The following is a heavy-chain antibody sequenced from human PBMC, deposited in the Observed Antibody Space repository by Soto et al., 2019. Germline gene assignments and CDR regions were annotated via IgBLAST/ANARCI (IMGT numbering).Heavy chain of an antibody. CDR2: INHSGST. CDR1: GWSFSCYY. Sequence: PXETLSLTCAVYGWSFSCYYWSWIRQPPGRGLEWIGEINHSGSTNYNPSLKSRVTISVDTSKNHFSLKLSSVTAADTAVYYCARDSPVFLEWLGPKLYYYYGMDVWGQGTTVTVSS. J-gene: IGHJ6*02. V-gene: IGHV4-34*01. CDR3: ARDSPVFLEWLGPKLYYYYGMDV. D-gene: IGHD3-3*01.